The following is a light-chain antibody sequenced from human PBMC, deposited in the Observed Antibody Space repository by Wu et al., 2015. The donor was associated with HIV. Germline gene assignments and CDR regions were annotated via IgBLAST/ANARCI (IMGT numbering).Light chain of an antibody. CDR1: QSVSSD. Sequence: EIVMTQSPGTLSVSPGERATLSCRASQSVSSDLAWYQQKPGQAPRLLIYGASARVTGIPARFSGSGSATAFFLTISSLEPEDSAIYYCQQRGAWPLTFGGGTRVEIK. CDR2: GAS. J-gene: IGKJ4*01. CDR3: QQRGAWPLT. V-gene: IGKV3-11*01.